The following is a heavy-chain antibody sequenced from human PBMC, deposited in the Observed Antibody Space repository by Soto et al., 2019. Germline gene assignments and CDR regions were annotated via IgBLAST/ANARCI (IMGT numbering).Heavy chain of an antibody. D-gene: IGHD3-9*01. V-gene: IGHV3-64D*06. CDR3: VKALRYFDWLPDFDY. CDR1: EFTFSSYA. J-gene: IGHJ4*02. Sequence: VGSLRLSCSASEFTFSSYAMHWVRQAPGKGLEYVSAISSNGGSTYYADSVKGRFTISRDNSKNTLYLQMSSLRAEDTAVYYCVKALRYFDWLPDFDYWGQGTLVTVSS. CDR2: ISSNGGST.